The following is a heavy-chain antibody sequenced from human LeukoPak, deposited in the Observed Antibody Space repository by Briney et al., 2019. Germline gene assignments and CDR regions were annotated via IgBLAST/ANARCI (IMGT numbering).Heavy chain of an antibody. CDR1: GGSISSYY. CDR3: VSPRRFSYGYFDY. D-gene: IGHD5-18*01. Sequence: SETLSLTCTVSGGSISSYYWSWIRQPPGKGLEWIGSIYYSKNTYYNPSLKSRVTISADTSKNQFSLTLGSVSATDTAVYYCVSPRRFSYGYFDYWGQGTLVTVAS. CDR2: IYYSKNT. J-gene: IGHJ4*02. V-gene: IGHV4-39*01.